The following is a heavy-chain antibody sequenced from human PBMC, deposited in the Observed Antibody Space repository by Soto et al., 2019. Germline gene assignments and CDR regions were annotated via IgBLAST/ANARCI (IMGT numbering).Heavy chain of an antibody. D-gene: IGHD6-6*01. CDR2: IYPGDSDT. CDR1: GYKFAVYF. CDR3: ARTRSFTLGFYYDGMDV. J-gene: IGHJ6*02. Sequence: GELLKLSCPGSGYKFAVYFRGWERPMPGKDLEWMGIIYPGDSDTRYSPSFQGQVTISADKSLRTAYLQWTSLKASDTALYYCARTRSFTLGFYYDGMDVWGQGTTVNVS. V-gene: IGHV5-51*01.